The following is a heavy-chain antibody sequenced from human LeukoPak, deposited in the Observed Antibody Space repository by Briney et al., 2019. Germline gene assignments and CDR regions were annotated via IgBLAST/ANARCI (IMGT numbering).Heavy chain of an antibody. CDR1: GGSISSYY. D-gene: IGHD6-13*01. CDR3: ARGGAAGTWSYFDY. V-gene: IGHV4-4*07. Sequence: PSETLSPTCTVSGGSISSYYWSWIRQPAGKGLEWIGRIYTSGSTNYNPSLKSRVTMSVDTSKNQFSLKLSSVTAADTAVYYCARGGAAGTWSYFDYWGQGTLVTVSS. J-gene: IGHJ4*02. CDR2: IYTSGST.